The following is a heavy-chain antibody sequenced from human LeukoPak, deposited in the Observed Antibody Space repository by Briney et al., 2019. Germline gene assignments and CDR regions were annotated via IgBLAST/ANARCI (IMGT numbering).Heavy chain of an antibody. CDR1: GLSFSSYA. Sequence: GSSLRLSCAASGLSFSSYAMHWVRQAPGKGLEWVAVISYDGTEKYYGDSVKGRFTISRDNSKNTLYLQMNSLRAEDTALYYCARDGHGVPLDYWGQGTLVTVSP. J-gene: IGHJ4*02. V-gene: IGHV3-30-3*01. CDR3: ARDGHGVPLDY. D-gene: IGHD4-17*01. CDR2: ISYDGTEK.